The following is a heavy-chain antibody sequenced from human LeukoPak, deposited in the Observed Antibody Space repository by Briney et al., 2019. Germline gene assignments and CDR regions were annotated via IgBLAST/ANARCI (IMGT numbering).Heavy chain of an antibody. CDR3: ARVAVTTDLYYYYYHYMDV. CDR2: IYTSGST. J-gene: IGHJ6*03. CDR1: GGSISSYY. V-gene: IGHV4-4*07. D-gene: IGHD4-11*01. Sequence: SETLSLTCTVSGGSISSYYWSWIRQPAGKGLEWIGRIYTSGSTNYNPSLKSRVTMSVDTSKNQFSLKLSSVTAADTAVYYCARVAVTTDLYYYYYHYMDVWGKGTTVTVSS.